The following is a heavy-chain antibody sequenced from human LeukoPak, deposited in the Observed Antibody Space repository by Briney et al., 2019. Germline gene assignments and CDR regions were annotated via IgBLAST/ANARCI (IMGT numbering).Heavy chain of an antibody. V-gene: IGHV1-69*05. CDR3: ARGAIVGATHFDY. CDR1: GYTFTSYG. J-gene: IGHJ4*02. CDR2: IIPIFGTA. Sequence: ASVKVSCKASGYTFTSYGISWVRQTPGQGLEWMGRIIPIFGTANYAQKFQGRVTITTDESTSTAYMELSSLRSEDTAVYYCARGAIVGATHFDYRAREPWSPSPQ. D-gene: IGHD1-26*01.